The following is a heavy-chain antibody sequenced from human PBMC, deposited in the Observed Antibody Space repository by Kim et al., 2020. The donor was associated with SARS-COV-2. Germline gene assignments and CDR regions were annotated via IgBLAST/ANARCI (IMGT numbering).Heavy chain of an antibody. V-gene: IGHV3-33*01. CDR2: IWYDGSNK. CDR3: ARDLQVTRKPIIAVAGKMYFDL. J-gene: IGHJ2*01. Sequence: GGSLRLSCAASGFTFSSYGMHWVRQAPGKGLEWVAVIWYDGSNKYYADSVKGRFTISRDNSKNTLYLQMNSLRAEDTAVYYCARDLQVTRKPIIAVAGKMYFDLWGRGTLVTVSS. D-gene: IGHD6-19*01. CDR1: GFTFSSYG.